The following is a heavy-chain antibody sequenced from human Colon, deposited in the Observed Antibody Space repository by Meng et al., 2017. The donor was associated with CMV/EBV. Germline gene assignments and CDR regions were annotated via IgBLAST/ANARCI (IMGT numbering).Heavy chain of an antibody. CDR1: GAPISNFF. J-gene: IGHJ4*02. D-gene: IGHD1-26*01. V-gene: IGHV4-4*07. CDR3: ATGSGDFDH. CDR2: IQSDGNT. Sequence: QRQGSGPGLVRPSETLSLTCSVSGAPISNFFWSWIRQSAGMRLEWIGRIQSDGNTYYNPSLKSRVTVSQDTSKNQISLRLRSVTAADTAVYYCATGSGDFDHWGQGTLVTVSS.